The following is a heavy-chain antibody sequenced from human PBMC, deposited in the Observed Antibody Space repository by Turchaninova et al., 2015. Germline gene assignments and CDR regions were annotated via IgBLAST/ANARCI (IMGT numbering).Heavy chain of an antibody. CDR2: ISPYNGHT. J-gene: IGHJ4*02. V-gene: IGHV1-18*04. CDR1: GYTVSRDG. Sequence: GAEVKKPGASVKVSCQGFGYTVSRDGIIWGRQAPGQGPEWMGWISPYNGHTKSAQRLQGRVAMTTDKFTSTAYMELRNLKSDDTAVYYCVRGHDDYDGSETGEMLYWGQGTLVTVSS. CDR3: VRGHDDYDGSETGEMLY. D-gene: IGHD3-22*01.